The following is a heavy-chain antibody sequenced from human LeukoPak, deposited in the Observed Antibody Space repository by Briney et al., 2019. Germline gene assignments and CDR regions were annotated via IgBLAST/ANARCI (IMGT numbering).Heavy chain of an antibody. D-gene: IGHD5-18*01. V-gene: IGHV1-8*01. CDR1: GYTFTSYD. J-gene: IGHJ5*02. CDR3: ARGRLAAMVPLRAGFDP. Sequence: GASVKVPCKASGYTFTSYDINWVRQATGQGLEWMGWMNPNSGNTGYAQKFQGRVTMTRNTSISTAYMELSSLRSEDTAVYYCARGRLAAMVPLRAGFDPWGQGTLVTVSS. CDR2: MNPNSGNT.